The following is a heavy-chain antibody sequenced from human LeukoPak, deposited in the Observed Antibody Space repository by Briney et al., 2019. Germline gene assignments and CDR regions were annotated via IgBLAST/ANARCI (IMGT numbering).Heavy chain of an antibody. D-gene: IGHD3-22*01. J-gene: IGHJ4*02. V-gene: IGHV1-69*13. Sequence: SVKVSCKASGGTFSSYAISWVRQAPGQGLEWMGGIIPIFGTANYAQKFQGRVTITADESTSTAYMELSSLRSEDTAVYYCASSLVERYYYDSSGYCAYWGQGTLVTVSS. CDR1: GGTFSSYA. CDR2: IIPIFGTA. CDR3: ASSLVERYYYDSSGYCAY.